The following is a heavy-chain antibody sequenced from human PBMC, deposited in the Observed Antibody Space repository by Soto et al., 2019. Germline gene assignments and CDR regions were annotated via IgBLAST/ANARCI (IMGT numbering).Heavy chain of an antibody. J-gene: IGHJ6*02. Sequence: GGSLRLSCAASGFTFSGSAMHWVRQASGKGLEWVGRIRGKANSYATAYAASVKGRFTISRDDSKNTAYLQMNSLKTEDTAVYYXLVGATRRGNYYYGMDVWGQGTTVTVSS. CDR3: LVGATRRGNYYYGMDV. CDR1: GFTFSGSA. CDR2: IRGKANSYAT. D-gene: IGHD1-26*01. V-gene: IGHV3-73*01.